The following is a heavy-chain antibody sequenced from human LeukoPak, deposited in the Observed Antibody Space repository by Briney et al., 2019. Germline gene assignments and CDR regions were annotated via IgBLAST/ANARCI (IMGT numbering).Heavy chain of an antibody. CDR2: IYPGDSDT. CDR3: AVRGYSGYDAETYFDY. V-gene: IGHV5-51*01. CDR1: GYSFTSYW. J-gene: IGHJ4*02. D-gene: IGHD5-12*01. Sequence: GESLKISCKGSGYSFTSYWIGWVRQMPGKGLEWMGIIYPGDSDTRYSPSFQGQVTISADKSISTDYLQWSSLKASDTAMYYCAVRGYSGYDAETYFDYWGQGTLVTVSS.